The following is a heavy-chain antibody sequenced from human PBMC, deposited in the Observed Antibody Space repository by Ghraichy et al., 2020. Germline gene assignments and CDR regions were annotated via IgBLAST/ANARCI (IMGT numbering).Heavy chain of an antibody. CDR1: GFTFSSYW. V-gene: IGHV3-74*01. CDR2: INSDGSST. J-gene: IGHJ6*02. Sequence: GGSLRLSCAASGFTFSSYWMHWVRQAPGKGLVWVSRINSDGSSTSYADSVKGRFTISRDNAKNTLYLQMNSLRAEDTAVYYCAREEAVAGPDYYYGMDVWGQGTTVTVSS. D-gene: IGHD6-19*01. CDR3: AREEAVAGPDYYYGMDV.